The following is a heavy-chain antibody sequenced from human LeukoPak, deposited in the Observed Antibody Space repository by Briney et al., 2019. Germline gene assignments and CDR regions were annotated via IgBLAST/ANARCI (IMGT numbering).Heavy chain of an antibody. V-gene: IGHV4-39*01. CDR2: IHGGST. Sequence: SETLSLTCTVSGGSISSSSYYWGWVRQPPGKGLEWIGSIHGGSTYYNPSLKSRVTISVDTSKNQFSLKLSSVTAADTAVYYCASRPFWSGYYFDYWGQGTLVTVSS. J-gene: IGHJ4*02. CDR3: ASRPFWSGYYFDY. CDR1: GGSISSSSYY. D-gene: IGHD3-3*01.